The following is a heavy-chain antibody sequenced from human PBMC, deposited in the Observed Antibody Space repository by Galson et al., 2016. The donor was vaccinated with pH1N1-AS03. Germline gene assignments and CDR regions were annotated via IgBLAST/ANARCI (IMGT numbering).Heavy chain of an antibody. CDR1: GFTFSDYA. V-gene: IGHV3-64*01. J-gene: IGHJ4*02. CDR2: ISSDASGT. CDR3: ARRRSYYDFWSDYPDY. Sequence: SLRLSCAASGFTFSDYAMHWVRQAPGKGLEYVSAISSDASGTYYANSVKGRFTISRDNSKNTVYLQMGCLRAEDMAVYYCARRRSYYDFWSDYPDYWGQGTLVTVSS. D-gene: IGHD3-3*01.